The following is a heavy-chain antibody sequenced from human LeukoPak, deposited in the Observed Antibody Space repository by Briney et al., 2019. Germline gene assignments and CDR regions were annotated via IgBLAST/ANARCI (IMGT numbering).Heavy chain of an antibody. Sequence: SETLSLTCTVSGGSISSGGYYWSWIRQHPGKGLEWIGYIHYSGSTYYNPSLKSRVTISVDTSKNQFSLKLSSVTAADTAVYYCARAGSSWSRAFDYWGQGALVTVSS. V-gene: IGHV4-31*03. CDR3: ARAGSSWSRAFDY. CDR1: GGSISSGGYY. D-gene: IGHD6-13*01. CDR2: IHYSGST. J-gene: IGHJ4*02.